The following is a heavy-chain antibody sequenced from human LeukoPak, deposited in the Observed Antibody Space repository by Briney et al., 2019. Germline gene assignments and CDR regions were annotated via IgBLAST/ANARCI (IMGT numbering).Heavy chain of an antibody. CDR3: ARVNYYYYYYMDV. J-gene: IGHJ6*03. CDR1: GGSISSYY. CDR2: IYYSGST. V-gene: IGHV4-59*08. Sequence: SETLSLTCTVSGGSISSYYWSWIRQPPGKGLEWIGYIYYSGSTNYNPSFKSRVTISVDTSKNQFSLKLSSVTAADTAVYYCARVNYYYYYYMDVWGKGTTVTVSS.